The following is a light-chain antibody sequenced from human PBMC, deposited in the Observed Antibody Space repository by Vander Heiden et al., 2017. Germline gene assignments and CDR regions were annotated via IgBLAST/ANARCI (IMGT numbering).Light chain of an antibody. CDR2: WAS. Sequence: DIVMTQSPESLAVSLGERATIHCKSSQSGLYSSNNKNYLAWFQQKPGQPPKLLIYWASTRESGVPDRFSGSGSGTDFTLTINSLQAEDVAVYYCQQYYTTPTWTFGQGTKVEIK. V-gene: IGKV4-1*01. CDR3: QQYYTTPTWT. CDR1: QSGLYSSNNKNY. J-gene: IGKJ1*01.